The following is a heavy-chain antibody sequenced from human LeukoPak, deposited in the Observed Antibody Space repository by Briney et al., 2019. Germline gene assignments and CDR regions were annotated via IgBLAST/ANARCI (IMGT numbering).Heavy chain of an antibody. J-gene: IGHJ4*02. CDR2: IYAGDSDT. D-gene: IGHD3-22*01. V-gene: IGHV5-51*01. Sequence: GESLKISCKGSGYSFITYWIGWGRQMPGKGVELMGIIYAGDSDTTYSPSFQGQVTISVDKSISTAYLQWSTLKASDTGMYYCARRVNSGYYFDYWAQGTLVTVSS. CDR3: ARRVNSGYYFDY. CDR1: GYSFITYW.